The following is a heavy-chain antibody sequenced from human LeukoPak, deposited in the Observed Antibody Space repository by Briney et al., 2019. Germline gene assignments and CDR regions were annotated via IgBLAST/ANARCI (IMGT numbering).Heavy chain of an antibody. V-gene: IGHV3-74*01. CDR2: INPDGSST. Sequence: GSLRLSCEASGFTFSSSWMDWVRQAPGKGRVWVARINPDGSSTNYADSVKGRSTISRDNANNTLFLHISNLRAEDAAFYYCAKERGWSFYFDSWGQGTLVTVSS. CDR3: AKERGWSFYFDS. CDR1: GFTFSSSW. D-gene: IGHD6-19*01. J-gene: IGHJ4*02.